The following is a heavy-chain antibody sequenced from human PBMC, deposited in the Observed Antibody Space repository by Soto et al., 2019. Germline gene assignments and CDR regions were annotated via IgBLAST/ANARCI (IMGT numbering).Heavy chain of an antibody. CDR2: IFISGST. V-gene: IGHV4-39*01. CDR3: ARQAMVRGLTGWFDP. J-gene: IGHJ5*02. D-gene: IGHD3-10*01. CDR1: GGSISSSSYY. Sequence: QLQLQESGPGLVKPSETLSLTCTVSGGSISSSSYYWGWIRQPPGKGLEWIGSIFISGSTYYNPSLKSRLTISVDTSTNQFSLKLSSVTAADTALYYCARQAMVRGLTGWFDPWGQGTLVTVSS.